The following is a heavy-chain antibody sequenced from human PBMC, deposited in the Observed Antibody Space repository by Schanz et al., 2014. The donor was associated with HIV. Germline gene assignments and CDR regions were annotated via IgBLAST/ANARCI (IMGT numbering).Heavy chain of an antibody. V-gene: IGHV4-34*01. Sequence: QVQLQQWGAGLLKPSETLSLTCAVYGGSFSVYSWSWIRQPPGKGLQWIGEINHSGSTNYNPYLTSRVPISVDPSKKQFSLRLNSVTAADTAVYYCARTPYYFDYWGQGTLVTVSS. CDR1: GGSFSVYS. J-gene: IGHJ4*02. CDR3: ARTPYYFDY. CDR2: INHSGST.